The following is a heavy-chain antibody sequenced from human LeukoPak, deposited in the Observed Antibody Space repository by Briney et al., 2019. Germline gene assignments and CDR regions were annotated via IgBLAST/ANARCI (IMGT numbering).Heavy chain of an antibody. J-gene: IGHJ4*02. CDR3: AGSPTLFYFDS. CDR2: IHHSGGT. V-gene: IGHV4-4*02. CDR1: GDSISSNKW. D-gene: IGHD2/OR15-2a*01. Sequence: PSGTLSLTCTVSGDSISSNKWWSWVRQPPGKGWGLEWIGEIHHSGGTNYSPSLKSRVTISLDRSKNQVSLNLNSVTAADTAVYYCAGSPTLFYFDSWGLGSLGTVSS.